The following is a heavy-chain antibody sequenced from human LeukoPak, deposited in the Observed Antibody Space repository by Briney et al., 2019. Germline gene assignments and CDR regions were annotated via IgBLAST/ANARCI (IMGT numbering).Heavy chain of an antibody. J-gene: IGHJ5*02. Sequence: SETLSLTCAVSGGSISSSNWWSWVRQPPGKGLEWIGSIYYSGTTHYSPSLESRVTISVDTSKNQFSLKLASVTAADTAIYYCAKGAGGFSYYNWFDPWGQGTLVTVSS. CDR1: GGSISSSNW. V-gene: IGHV4-4*02. CDR2: IYYSGTT. CDR3: AKGAGGFSYYNWFDP. D-gene: IGHD5-18*01.